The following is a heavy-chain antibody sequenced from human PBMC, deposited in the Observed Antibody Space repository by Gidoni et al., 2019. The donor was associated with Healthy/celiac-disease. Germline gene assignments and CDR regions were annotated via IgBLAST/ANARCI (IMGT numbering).Heavy chain of an antibody. J-gene: IGHJ4*02. CDR1: GFTFSSYG. CDR2: IWYDGSNK. CDR3: ARDPMRGFDY. D-gene: IGHD5-12*01. V-gene: IGHV3-33*01. Sequence: QVQLVESGGGVVQPGRSLRLSCAASGFTFSSYGMHWVRQAPGKGLEWVAVIWYDGSNKYYADSVKGRFTISRDNSKNTLYLQMNSLRAEDTAVYYCARDPMRGFDYWGQGTLVTVSS.